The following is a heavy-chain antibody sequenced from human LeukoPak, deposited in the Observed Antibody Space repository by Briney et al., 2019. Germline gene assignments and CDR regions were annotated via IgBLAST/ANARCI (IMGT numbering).Heavy chain of an antibody. J-gene: IGHJ4*02. CDR3: ARADSSGWYGYYFDY. CDR1: GGSFSGYY. CDR2: INHSGST. Sequence: SETLSLTCAVYGGSFSGYYWSWIRQPPGKGLEWIGEINHSGSTNYNPSLKSRVTISVDTSKNQFSLKMSSVTAADTAVYYCARADSSGWYGYYFDYWGQGTLVSVSS. D-gene: IGHD6-19*01. V-gene: IGHV4-34*01.